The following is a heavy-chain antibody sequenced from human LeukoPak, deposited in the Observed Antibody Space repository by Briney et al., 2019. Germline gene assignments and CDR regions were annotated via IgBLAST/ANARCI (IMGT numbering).Heavy chain of an antibody. CDR3: ASGFSGGYALDY. D-gene: IGHD5-12*01. Sequence: GASVKVSCKASGYTFTGYYMHWVRQAPGQGLEWMGWINPKSGDTNYGERFQDWVTMTRGTSSSTSYMELSRLTSDDTAVYFCASGFSGGYALDYWGQGTLVTVSS. CDR1: GYTFTGYY. CDR2: INPKSGDT. V-gene: IGHV1-2*04. J-gene: IGHJ4*02.